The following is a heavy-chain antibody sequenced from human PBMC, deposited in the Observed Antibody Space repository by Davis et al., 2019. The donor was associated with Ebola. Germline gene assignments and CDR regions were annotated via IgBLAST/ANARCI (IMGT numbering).Heavy chain of an antibody. V-gene: IGHV4-4*07. D-gene: IGHD3-3*01. J-gene: IGHJ6*04. CDR2: IYTSGST. Sequence: SETLSLTCTVSGGSISSYSWSWIRQPAGKGLEWIGRIYTSGSTNYNPSLKSRVTMSVDTSKNQFSLKLSSVTAADTAVYYCARDPEEVTIFGVVIMRMDVWGKGTTVTVSS. CDR1: GGSISSYS. CDR3: ARDPEEVTIFGVVIMRMDV.